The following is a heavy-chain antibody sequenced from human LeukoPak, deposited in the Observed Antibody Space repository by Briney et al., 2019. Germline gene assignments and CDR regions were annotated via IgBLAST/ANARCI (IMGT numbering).Heavy chain of an antibody. CDR2: INPNSGGT. D-gene: IGHD6-19*01. J-gene: IGHJ3*02. Sequence: GASVKVSCKASGYTFSNYGISWVRQAPGQGLEWMGWINPNSGGTNYAQKFQGRVTMTRDTSISTAYMELSRLRSDDTAVYYCAREHATLEWLVRRTNAFDIWGQGTMVTVSS. V-gene: IGHV1-2*02. CDR1: GYTFSNYG. CDR3: AREHATLEWLVRRTNAFDI.